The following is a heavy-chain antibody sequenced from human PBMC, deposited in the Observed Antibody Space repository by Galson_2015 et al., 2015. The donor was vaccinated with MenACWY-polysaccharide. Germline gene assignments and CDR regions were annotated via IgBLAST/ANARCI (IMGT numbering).Heavy chain of an antibody. Sequence: SLRLSCAASGFTFSSYGMHWVRQAPGKGLEWVAVISYDGSNKYYADSVKGRFSISRGNSKNTLYLQMNSLRAEDTAVYYCAKVAFPFTMIGSGGYFDYWGQGTLVTVSS. V-gene: IGHV3-30*18. CDR2: ISYDGSNK. CDR1: GFTFSSYG. CDR3: AKVAFPFTMIGSGGYFDY. D-gene: IGHD3-22*01. J-gene: IGHJ4*02.